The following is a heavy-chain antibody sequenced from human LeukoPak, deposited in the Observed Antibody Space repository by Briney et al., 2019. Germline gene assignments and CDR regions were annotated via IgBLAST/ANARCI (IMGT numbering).Heavy chain of an antibody. CDR1: GLIVSTNY. CDR2: LYSGGTT. Sequence: GGSLKLSCAVSGLIVSTNYMSWVRQAPGKGLEWVSVLYSGGTTYYADSVEGRFTISRDNSKNTVSLQMNSLRADDTAVYYCVREHYSGAYDYWGQGTLVTVSS. V-gene: IGHV3-53*01. D-gene: IGHD2-21*01. J-gene: IGHJ4*02. CDR3: VREHYSGAYDY.